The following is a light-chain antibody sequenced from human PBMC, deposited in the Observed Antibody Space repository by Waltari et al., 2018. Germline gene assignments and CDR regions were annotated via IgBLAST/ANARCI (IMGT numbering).Light chain of an antibody. CDR1: QSISKW. Sequence: DIQMPQSPSTLSPSVGNRVILRCRASQSISKWLAWYQQKPGKAPKLLIYKASTLESGVPSRFSGSGSGTEFTLTISSLQPEDFATYYCQQYNSYSLLSFGGGTKVEIK. V-gene: IGKV1-5*03. J-gene: IGKJ4*01. CDR2: KAS. CDR3: QQYNSYSLLS.